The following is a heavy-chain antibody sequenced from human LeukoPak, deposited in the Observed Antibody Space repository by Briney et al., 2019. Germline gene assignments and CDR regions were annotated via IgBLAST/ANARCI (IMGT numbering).Heavy chain of an antibody. CDR1: GFTFSSYA. CDR2: ISGSSGST. J-gene: IGHJ5*02. V-gene: IGHV3-23*01. D-gene: IGHD4-17*01. Sequence: GGSLRLSCAASGFTFSSYAMSWVRQAPGKGLDWVSAISGSSGSTYCADSVKGRFTISRDNSKNTLYLQMNSLRAEDTAVYYCAKDDYGDLNWFDPWGQGTLVTVSS. CDR3: AKDDYGDLNWFDP.